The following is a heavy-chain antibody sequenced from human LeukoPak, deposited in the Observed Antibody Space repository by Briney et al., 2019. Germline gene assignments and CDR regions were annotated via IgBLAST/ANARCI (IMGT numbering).Heavy chain of an antibody. J-gene: IGHJ4*02. CDR3: AKSSDGSTSFDQ. CDR1: GFTFRTYA. CDR2: ISDSGGTT. Sequence: GGSLRLSCVASGFTFRTYAMSWVRQAPGKGLEWVSGISDSGGTTYYVDSVKGRFTISRDNSKNTLYLQINSLRAEDMALYYCAKSSDGSTSFDQWGQGTLATVSS. V-gene: IGHV3-23*01. D-gene: IGHD2-2*01.